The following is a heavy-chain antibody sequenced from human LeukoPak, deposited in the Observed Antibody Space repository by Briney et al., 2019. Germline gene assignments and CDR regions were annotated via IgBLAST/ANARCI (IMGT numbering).Heavy chain of an antibody. Sequence: GGSLRLSCAASGFTFSGFNMNWVRQAPGKGLEWVSYISSGSGTIYHADSVKGRFTISRDIAKNSLYLQINSLRVEDTAVYYCARGAGYFDYWGQGTLVTVSS. D-gene: IGHD6-13*01. CDR1: GFTFSGFN. V-gene: IGHV3-48*01. CDR3: ARGAGYFDY. CDR2: ISSGSGTI. J-gene: IGHJ4*02.